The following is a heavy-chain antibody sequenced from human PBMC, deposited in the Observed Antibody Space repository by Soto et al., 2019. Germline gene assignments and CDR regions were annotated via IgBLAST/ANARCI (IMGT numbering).Heavy chain of an antibody. Sequence: SGPTLVNATQTLTLTCTFSVVSLSTSLVGVGWIRQPPVKALEWLSLIYWNDGKRYGPSLKCRLTITQAPSKHQLVLTMTNMLHVEKATYYFAHRRGAGGYYDSSGYYFQIKWFVPW. CDR1: VVSLSTSLVG. J-gene: IGHJ5*02. D-gene: IGHD3-22*01. V-gene: IGHV2-5*01. CDR2: IYWNDGK. CDR3: AHRRGAGGYYDSSGYYFQIKWFVP.